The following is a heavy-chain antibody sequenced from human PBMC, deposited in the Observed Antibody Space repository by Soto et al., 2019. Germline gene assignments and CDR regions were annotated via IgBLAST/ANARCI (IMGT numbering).Heavy chain of an antibody. V-gene: IGHV3-48*04. CDR2: ISTSDSTI. Sequence: GGSLRLSCVASGFTFSSYGMHWVRQAPGKGLEWVSYISTSDSTIYYADSVKGRFTISRDNAKNSLYLQMNSLRAEDTAVYYCARVGNYYDYYGMDVWGQGTTVTVSS. CDR1: GFTFSSYG. J-gene: IGHJ6*02. CDR3: ARVGNYYDYYGMDV.